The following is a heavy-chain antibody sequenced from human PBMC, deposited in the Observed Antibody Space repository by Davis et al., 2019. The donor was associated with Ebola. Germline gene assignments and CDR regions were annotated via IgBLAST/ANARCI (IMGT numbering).Heavy chain of an antibody. V-gene: IGHV4-39*01. CDR3: ARRVYGNFDC. J-gene: IGHJ4*02. Sequence: PSETLSLTCTVSGGSISSSSYYWGWIRQPPGKGLEWIGSIYYSGSTYYNPSLKSRVTISVDTSKNQFSLKLSSVTAADTAVYYCARRVYGNFDCWGQGTLVTVSA. D-gene: IGHD6-13*01. CDR2: IYYSGST. CDR1: GGSISSSSYY.